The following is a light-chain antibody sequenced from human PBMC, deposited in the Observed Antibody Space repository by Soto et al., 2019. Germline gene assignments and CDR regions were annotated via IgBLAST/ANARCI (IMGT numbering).Light chain of an antibody. J-gene: IGLJ1*01. CDR3: SSYTSSSSYV. CDR1: CSDVGGYNY. Sequence: QSVLTQPASVSGSRGQSITISCTGTCSDVGGYNYVSWYQQHPGKAPKLMIYDVSNRPSGVSNRFSGSKSGNTASLTISGLQAEDEADYYCSSYTSSSSYVFGTGTKLTVL. V-gene: IGLV2-14*01. CDR2: DVS.